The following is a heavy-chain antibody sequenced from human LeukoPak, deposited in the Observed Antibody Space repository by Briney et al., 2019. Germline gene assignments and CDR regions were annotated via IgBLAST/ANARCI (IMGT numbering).Heavy chain of an antibody. Sequence: ASVKVSCKASGGTFSSYAISWVRQAPGQGLEWMGGIIPIFGTANYAQKFQGRVTITADESASTAYMELSSLRSEDTAAYYCARDLLSSSSPLSHWGQGTLVTASS. D-gene: IGHD6-6*01. V-gene: IGHV1-69*13. J-gene: IGHJ4*02. CDR1: GGTFSSYA. CDR3: ARDLLSSSSPLSH. CDR2: IIPIFGTA.